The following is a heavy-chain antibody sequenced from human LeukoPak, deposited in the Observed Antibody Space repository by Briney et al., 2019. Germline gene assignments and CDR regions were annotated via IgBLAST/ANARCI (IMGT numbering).Heavy chain of an antibody. CDR2: MNPNNGNT. D-gene: IGHD3-10*01. V-gene: IGHV1-8*03. CDR3: ARIGLYYSSRYYFDF. CDR1: GYTFTSYD. Sequence: RASVKVSCKASGYTFTSYDINWVRQATGQVLEWVGWMNPNNGNTGYAQKFQGRVTLTRNTSISTAYMELSSLRSEDTAVYYCARIGLYYSSRYYFDFWGQGTLVTVSS. J-gene: IGHJ4*02.